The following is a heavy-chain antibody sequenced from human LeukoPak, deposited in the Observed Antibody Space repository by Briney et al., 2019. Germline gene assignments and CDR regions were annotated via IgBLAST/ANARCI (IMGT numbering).Heavy chain of an antibody. Sequence: PGGSLRLSCAASGFTVSSNYVSWVHQAPGKGLEWVSVIYSGGSTYYADSVKGRSTVSRDNSKNTLYLQMNSLRAEDTAVYYCAKLSGLRSTPFDYWGQGTLVTVSS. D-gene: IGHD5-12*01. J-gene: IGHJ4*02. V-gene: IGHV3-66*04. CDR3: AKLSGLRSTPFDY. CDR2: IYSGGST. CDR1: GFTVSSNY.